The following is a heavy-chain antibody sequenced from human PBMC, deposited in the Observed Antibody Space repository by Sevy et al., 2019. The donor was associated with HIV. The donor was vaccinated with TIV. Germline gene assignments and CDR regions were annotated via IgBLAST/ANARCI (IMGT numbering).Heavy chain of an antibody. V-gene: IGHV3-7*03. CDR1: GFTVSYYW. CDR2: INKDGSET. J-gene: IGHJ4*02. CDR3: VRDIVKRADRIDGSENLSCN. D-gene: IGHD3-10*01. Sequence: GGSLRLSCAASGFTVSYYWMSWVRQAPGKGLEWVANINKDGSETYNVDSVKGRFTFSRDNAKSSRYLQMNSLGAEDAAVYYCVRDIVKRADRIDGSENLSCNWGQGILVTVSS.